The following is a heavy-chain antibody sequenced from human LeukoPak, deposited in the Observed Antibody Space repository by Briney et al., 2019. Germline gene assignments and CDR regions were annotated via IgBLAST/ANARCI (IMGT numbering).Heavy chain of an antibody. CDR1: GGTFSSYA. CDR3: AREESRDGYNYVGYFDY. J-gene: IGHJ4*02. V-gene: IGHV1-69*06. D-gene: IGHD5-24*01. CDR2: IIPIFGTA. Sequence: SVKVSCKATGGTFSSYAISWVRQVPGQGLEWMGGIIPIFGTANYAQKFQGRVTITADKSTSTAYMELSSLRSEDTAVYYCAREESRDGYNYVGYFDYWGQGTLLTVSS.